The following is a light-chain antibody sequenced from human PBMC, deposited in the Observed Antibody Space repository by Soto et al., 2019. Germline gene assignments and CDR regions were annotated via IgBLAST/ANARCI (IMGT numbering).Light chain of an antibody. CDR3: QQYYSYPWT. CDR1: ESVRTN. V-gene: IGKV3-15*01. Sequence: ETVVTQSPATLSVSPGETATLSCRASESVRTNLAWYQQKPGQAPRLLIYGASNRATGIPARFSGSGSGTEFTLTISCLQSEDFATYYCQQYYSYPWTFGQGTKVDI. CDR2: GAS. J-gene: IGKJ1*01.